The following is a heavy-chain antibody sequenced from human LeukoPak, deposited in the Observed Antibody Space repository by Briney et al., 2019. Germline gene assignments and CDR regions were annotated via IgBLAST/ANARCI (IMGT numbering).Heavy chain of an antibody. D-gene: IGHD3-3*01. V-gene: IGHV4-61*02. J-gene: IGHJ3*02. CDR2: IYNSGTT. Sequence: PSQTLSLTCTVSGGSISSGSYFWNWIRQPAGKGLEWIGRIYNSGTTNYNPSLKSRVTISVDTSKNQFSLKLNSVTAADTAVYYCARVLTIRRSGFDIWGQGTMVTVSS. CDR1: GGSISSGSYF. CDR3: ARVLTIRRSGFDI.